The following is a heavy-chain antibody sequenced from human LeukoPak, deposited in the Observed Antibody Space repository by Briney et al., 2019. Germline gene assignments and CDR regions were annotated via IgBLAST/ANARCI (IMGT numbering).Heavy chain of an antibody. CDR1: GFTFSTYA. CDR3: AKSKAAVAGTPDY. V-gene: IGHV3-23*01. CDR2: ISGSGGST. D-gene: IGHD6-19*01. Sequence: PGGSLRLSCAASGFTFSTYAMSWARQAPGKGLEWVSGISGSGGSTYYADSVKGQFTISRDNSKDTLYLQMNSLRAEDTAVYYCAKSKAAVAGTPDYWGQGTLVTVSS. J-gene: IGHJ4*02.